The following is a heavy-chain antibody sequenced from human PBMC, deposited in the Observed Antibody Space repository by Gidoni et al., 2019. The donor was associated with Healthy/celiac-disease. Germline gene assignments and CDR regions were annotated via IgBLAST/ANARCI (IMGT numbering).Heavy chain of an antibody. CDR1: DGSFSGYS. Sequence: VQLQPWGAGLLKPSEPLSIHCAVYDGSFSGYSWSGIRQPPGTGLEWIGKINHRGSTNYNPSLKSRGTISVYTSKNQFSLKLSSVTAADTAVYYRARDRIAARSGLVYYYYGMDVWGQGTTVTVS. V-gene: IGHV4-34*01. D-gene: IGHD6-6*01. J-gene: IGHJ6*02. CDR3: ARDRIAARSGLVYYYYGMDV. CDR2: INHRGST.